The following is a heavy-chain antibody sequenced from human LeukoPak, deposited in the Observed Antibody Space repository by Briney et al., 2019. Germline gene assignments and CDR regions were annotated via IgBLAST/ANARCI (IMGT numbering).Heavy chain of an antibody. V-gene: IGHV3-21*06. J-gene: IGHJ6*02. Sequence: GGSLRLSCVASGFTFNTYAMNWVRQAPAKGLEWVSTIDRSGNYMHYADSLKGRFTISRDNAKNSVYLQMNSLTADDTAVYYCARGIAYYYGMDVWGQGTTVSVSS. CDR2: IDRSGNYM. CDR1: GFTFNTYA. D-gene: IGHD2-21*01. CDR3: ARGIAYYYGMDV.